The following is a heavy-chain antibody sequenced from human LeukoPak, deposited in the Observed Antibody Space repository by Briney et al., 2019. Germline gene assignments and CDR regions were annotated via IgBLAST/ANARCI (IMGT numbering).Heavy chain of an antibody. CDR3: ARDGLPAARDI. J-gene: IGHJ3*02. CDR2: INGDGSST. Sequence: GGSLRLSCAGSGFIFSQFWMQWVRQVPGKGLVWVSRINGDGSSTNYADSVKGRFTISRDNAKNTLYLQMNSLRVEDTAVYYCARDGLPAARDIWGQGTMVTVPS. CDR1: GFIFSQFW. V-gene: IGHV3-74*01. D-gene: IGHD6-6*01.